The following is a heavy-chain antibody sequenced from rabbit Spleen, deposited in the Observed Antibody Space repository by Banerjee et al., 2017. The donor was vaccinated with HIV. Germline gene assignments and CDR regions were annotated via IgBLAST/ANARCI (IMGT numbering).Heavy chain of an antibody. V-gene: IGHV1S40*01. Sequence: QSLEESGGDLVKPGASLTLTCIASGVSFSGNSYMCWVRQAPGKGLEWISCIAGGTNGNTYYASWAKGRFTISKTSSTTVTLQMTSLTDADTATYFCARCYAGYGDVGYAAMWGQGTLVTVS. D-gene: IGHD7-1*01. CDR3: ARCYAGYGDVGYAAM. CDR2: IAGGTNGNT. J-gene: IGHJ3*01. CDR1: GVSFSGNSY.